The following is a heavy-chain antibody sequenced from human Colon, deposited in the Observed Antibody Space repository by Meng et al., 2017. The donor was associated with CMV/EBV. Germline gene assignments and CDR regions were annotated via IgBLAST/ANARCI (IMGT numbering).Heavy chain of an antibody. D-gene: IGHD3-10*01. CDR1: GFTFTSYG. J-gene: IGHJ4*02. V-gene: IGHV3-23*01. Sequence: SGFTFTSYGMAWVRQAPGKGLDWVSGISDIGSRTDYADSVKGRFTISRDNSKNTLYLQMNSLRVEDTALYYCAKRFGTGAGVPGSLDDWGQGTLVTVSS. CDR3: AKRFGTGAGVPGSLDD. CDR2: ISDIGSRT.